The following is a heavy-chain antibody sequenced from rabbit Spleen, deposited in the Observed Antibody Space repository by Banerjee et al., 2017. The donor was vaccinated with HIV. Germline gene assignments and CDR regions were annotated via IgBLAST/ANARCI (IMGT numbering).Heavy chain of an antibody. J-gene: IGHJ4*01. CDR1: GFSFSSGYY. CDR2: IVPIFGVT. Sequence: QLVESGGGLVQPGGSLKLSCKASGFSFSSGYYMSWVRQAPGKGLEWIGYIVPIFGVTYYANWVNGRFTISSHNAQNTLYLQLNSLTAADTATYFCVREAGYGGYGDGNLWGPGTLVTVS. D-gene: IGHD6-1*01. CDR3: VREAGYGGYGDGNL. V-gene: IGHV1S7*01.